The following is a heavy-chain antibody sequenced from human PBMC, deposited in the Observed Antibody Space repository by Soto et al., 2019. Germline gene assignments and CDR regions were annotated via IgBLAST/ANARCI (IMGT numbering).Heavy chain of an antibody. D-gene: IGHD3-22*01. CDR1: GGSISSGGYY. Sequence: PSETLSLTCTVSGGSISSGGYYWSWIRQHPGKGLEWIGYIYYSGSTYYNPSLKSRVTISVDTSKNQFSLKLSSVTAADTAMYFCARLDSSGDYYGYYFDYWGQGTLVTVSS. J-gene: IGHJ4*02. CDR2: IYYSGST. CDR3: ARLDSSGDYYGYYFDY. V-gene: IGHV4-31*03.